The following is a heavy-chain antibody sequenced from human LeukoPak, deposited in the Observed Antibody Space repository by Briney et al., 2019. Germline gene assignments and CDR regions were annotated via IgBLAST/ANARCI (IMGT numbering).Heavy chain of an antibody. CDR2: IGGGGSST. D-gene: IGHD6-19*01. Sequence: GGSLRLSCAASGFTFSGYAMSWVRQSPGKGLEWVSAIGGGGSSTYYADSVKGRFTISRDNSKSTLYLQMNSLRAEDTAVYYCAKDRQYNSGWGLYDYWGQGSLVTVSS. J-gene: IGHJ4*02. V-gene: IGHV3-23*01. CDR3: AKDRQYNSGWGLYDY. CDR1: GFTFSGYA.